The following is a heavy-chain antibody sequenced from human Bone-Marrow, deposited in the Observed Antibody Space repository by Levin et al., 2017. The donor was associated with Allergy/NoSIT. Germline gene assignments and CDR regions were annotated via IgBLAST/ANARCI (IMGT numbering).Heavy chain of an antibody. CDR2: IYYSGST. CDR1: GGSISSSSYY. Sequence: SQTLSLTCTVSGGSISSSSYYWGWIRQPPGKGLEWIGSIYYSGSTYYNPSLKSRVTISVDTSKNQFSLKLSSVTAADTAVYYCARERGYCSGGSCKGGIYYYYGMDVWGQGTTVTVSS. J-gene: IGHJ6*02. CDR3: ARERGYCSGGSCKGGIYYYYGMDV. V-gene: IGHV4-39*07. D-gene: IGHD2-15*01.